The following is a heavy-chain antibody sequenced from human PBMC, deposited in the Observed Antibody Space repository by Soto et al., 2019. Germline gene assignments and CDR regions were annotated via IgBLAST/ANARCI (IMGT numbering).Heavy chain of an antibody. V-gene: IGHV3-21*02. CDR2: INEDSSYI. CDR3: VRDFGWYFRSGYMDV. Sequence: EVQLVESGGGLVKPGGSLRLSCAASGFDFSSYSMNWVRQAPGKGLEWVSSINEDSSYIYYAHSLRGRFTISRDNAKESLSLQMNSLRAEDTVVYYCVRDFGWYFRSGYMDVWGDGATVTVSS. J-gene: IGHJ6*03. CDR1: GFDFSSYS. D-gene: IGHD3-3*01.